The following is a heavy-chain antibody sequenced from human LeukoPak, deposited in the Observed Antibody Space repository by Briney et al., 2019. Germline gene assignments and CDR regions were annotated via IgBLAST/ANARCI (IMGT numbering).Heavy chain of an antibody. D-gene: IGHD2-2*03. CDR2: ISSSSSYI. CDR3: ARDELGYCSSTSCPRNYGMDV. V-gene: IGHV3-21*01. J-gene: IGHJ6*04. Sequence: KPGGSLRLSCAASGFTFSSYSMNWVRQAPGKGLEWVSSISSSSSYIYYADSVKGRFTISRDNAKNSLYLQMNSLRAEDTAVYYCARDELGYCSSTSCPRNYGMDVWGKGTTVTVFS. CDR1: GFTFSSYS.